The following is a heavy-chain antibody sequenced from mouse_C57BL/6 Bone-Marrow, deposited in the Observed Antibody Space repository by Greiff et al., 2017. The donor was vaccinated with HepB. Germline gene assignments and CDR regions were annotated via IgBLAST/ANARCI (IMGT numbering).Heavy chain of an antibody. CDR3: ARRVDGYYGYNAMDY. CDR2: IDPSDSYT. D-gene: IGHD2-3*01. V-gene: IGHV1-69*01. CDR1: GYTFTSYW. Sequence: QVQLQQPGAELVMPGASVKLSCKASGYTFTSYWMPWVKQRPGQGLEWIGEIDPSDSYTNYNQKFKGKSTLTVDKSSSTVYMQLSSLTSEDSAVYYCARRVDGYYGYNAMDYWGQGTSVTGSS. J-gene: IGHJ4*01.